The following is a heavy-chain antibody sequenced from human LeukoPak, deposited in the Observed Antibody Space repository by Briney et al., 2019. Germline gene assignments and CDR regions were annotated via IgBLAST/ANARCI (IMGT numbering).Heavy chain of an antibody. Sequence: GGSLRLSCAASGFIFSSYWMRWVRHAPGKGLAWVSRINTDGSSTSYADSVKGRFTISRDNAKNTLYLQMNSLRAEDTAVYYCAELGITMIGGVWGKGTTVTISS. J-gene: IGHJ6*04. V-gene: IGHV3-74*01. CDR2: INTDGSST. CDR3: AELGITMIGGV. CDR1: GFIFSSYW. D-gene: IGHD3-10*02.